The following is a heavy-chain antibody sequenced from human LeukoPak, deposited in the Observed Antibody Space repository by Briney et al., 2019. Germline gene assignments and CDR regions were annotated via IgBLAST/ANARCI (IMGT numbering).Heavy chain of an antibody. CDR1: GFTFSSYA. D-gene: IGHD4-17*01. CDR3: ARDRTTEIDY. J-gene: IGHJ4*02. CDR2: IWFDGSNQ. Sequence: PGGSLRLSCAASGFTFSSYAMHWVRQAPGKGLEWVAVIWFDGSNQYYADSVKGRFTISRDSSNNALYLQMNSLRAEDTAVYYCARDRTTEIDYWGQGTLVTVSS. V-gene: IGHV3-33*01.